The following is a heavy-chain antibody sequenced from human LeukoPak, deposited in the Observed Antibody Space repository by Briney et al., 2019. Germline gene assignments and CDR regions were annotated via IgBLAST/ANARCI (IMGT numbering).Heavy chain of an antibody. D-gene: IGHD4-23*01. J-gene: IGHJ3*02. CDR2: ISDSDGST. V-gene: IGHV3-23*01. Sequence: PGGSLRLSCAASGFTFSSYAMSWVRQAPGKGLEWVSDISDSDGSTNYADSVRGRFTISRDNSKNTLFLQMNSLRAEDTAVYYCAKTVITHHDAFDIWGQGTMVTVSS. CDR3: AKTVITHHDAFDI. CDR1: GFTFSSYA.